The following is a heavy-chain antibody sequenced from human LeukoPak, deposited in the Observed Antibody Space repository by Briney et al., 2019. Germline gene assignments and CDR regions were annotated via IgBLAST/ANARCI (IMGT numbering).Heavy chain of an antibody. D-gene: IGHD3-10*01. J-gene: IGHJ4*02. Sequence: GGSLRLSCAASGFSFTNNWIHWVRQAPRKGLVWVSRINTVGSSTTYADSVKGRFTISRDNAKKTLYLQMSSLRAEDTAVYYCASTYGSGSYYPFDYWGQGNLVTVSS. V-gene: IGHV3-74*03. CDR3: ASTYGSGSYYPFDY. CDR1: GFSFTNNW. CDR2: INTVGSST.